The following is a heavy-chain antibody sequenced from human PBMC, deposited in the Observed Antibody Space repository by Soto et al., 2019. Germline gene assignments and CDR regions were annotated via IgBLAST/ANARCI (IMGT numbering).Heavy chain of an antibody. Sequence: GGSLRPSCAASGFTFSSYAMSWVRQAPGKGLEWVSAISGSGGSTYYADSVKGRFTISRDNSKNTLYLQMNSLRAEDTAVYYCAKAQYYGSGSFSSDYYYYGMDVWGQGTTVTVSS. CDR3: AKAQYYGSGSFSSDYYYYGMDV. V-gene: IGHV3-23*01. CDR2: ISGSGGST. CDR1: GFTFSSYA. J-gene: IGHJ6*02. D-gene: IGHD3-10*01.